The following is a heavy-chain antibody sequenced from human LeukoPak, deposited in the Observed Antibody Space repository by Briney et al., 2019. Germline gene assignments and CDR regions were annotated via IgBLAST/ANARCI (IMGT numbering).Heavy chain of an antibody. D-gene: IGHD3-10*01. J-gene: IGHJ4*02. CDR1: GFTFSSHG. CDR2: ISSSSSTI. Sequence: GGSLRLSCAASGFTFSSHGMSWVRQAPGKGLEWVSYISSSSSTIYYADSVKGRFTISRDKSKNTLYLQMNSLRAEDTAVYYCAKVYYYGSGSYLPHYFDYWGQGTLVIVSS. V-gene: IGHV3-48*01. CDR3: AKVYYYGSGSYLPHYFDY.